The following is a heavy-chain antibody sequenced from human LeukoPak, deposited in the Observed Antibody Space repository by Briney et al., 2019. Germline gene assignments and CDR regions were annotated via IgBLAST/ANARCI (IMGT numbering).Heavy chain of an antibody. D-gene: IGHD5-18*01. CDR2: IYSGGTT. J-gene: IGHJ4*02. CDR1: GFTFRSCE. V-gene: IGHV3-53*04. CDR3: ARVDTVMAYYFDL. Sequence: PGGSLRLSCAASGFTFRSCELTWVRQAPGKGLEWVSTIYSGGTTYYADSVMGRFTISRHNSRNTLYLQMNSLRAEDTAVYYCARVDTVMAYYFDLWGQGTLVTVSS.